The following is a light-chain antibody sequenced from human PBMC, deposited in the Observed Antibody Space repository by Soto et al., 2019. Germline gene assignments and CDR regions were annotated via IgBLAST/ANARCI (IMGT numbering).Light chain of an antibody. CDR2: GAS. Sequence: EIVMTQSPTTLSVSPGERATVAFRASQSVSSNLAWYQQKPGQAPRLLIYGASTRATGVPARFSGSGSGTEFTLTISSLQSEDFAVYYCQQYNNWPWTFGQGTKVDIK. J-gene: IGKJ1*01. CDR1: QSVSSN. CDR3: QQYNNWPWT. V-gene: IGKV3-15*01.